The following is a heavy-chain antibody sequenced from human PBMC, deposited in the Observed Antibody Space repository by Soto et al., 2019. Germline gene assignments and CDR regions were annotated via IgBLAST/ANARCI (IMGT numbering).Heavy chain of an antibody. CDR2: IYWHDDK. CDR3: ARAYNWNYF. J-gene: IGHJ4*02. CDR1: GFSLNTTGVG. Sequence: QITLKESGPTLAKPTQTLMLTCSFSGFSLNTTGVGVGWIRQAPGKALEWLANIYWHDDKRYNPSLEGRLTITKDTSKNQVVLTMTNMDPVDTATYYCARAYNWNYFWGQGTLVTVSS. V-gene: IGHV2-5*01. D-gene: IGHD1-7*01.